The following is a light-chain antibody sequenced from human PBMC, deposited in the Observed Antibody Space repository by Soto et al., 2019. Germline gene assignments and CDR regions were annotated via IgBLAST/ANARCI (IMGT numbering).Light chain of an antibody. CDR2: HAS. Sequence: DIQMTQSPSSLSASVGDRVTITCQASQAISNYLNWYQQKPGKAPKLLIYHASNLETGVPSRFSGSGFGTDFSFTISSLQPEDIATYYCQQYDSLPMYTFGQGTKLEIK. CDR1: QAISNY. V-gene: IGKV1-33*01. J-gene: IGKJ2*01. CDR3: QQYDSLPMYT.